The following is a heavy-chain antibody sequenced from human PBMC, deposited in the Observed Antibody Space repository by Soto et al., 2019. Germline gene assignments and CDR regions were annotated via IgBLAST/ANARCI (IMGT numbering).Heavy chain of an antibody. Sequence: PSETLSLTCSVSGGSISSNTFYWGWIRQTPGRGLEWIGSVLQSGSTYYNASLKSRLSISVETSKNQFSLRLNSVTAADPAVYYCDAVNANRPILDYRGHGVLVTVSS. CDR2: VLQSGST. D-gene: IGHD2-21*01. CDR1: GGSISSNTFY. V-gene: IGHV4-39*01. J-gene: IGHJ4*01. CDR3: DAVNANRPILDY.